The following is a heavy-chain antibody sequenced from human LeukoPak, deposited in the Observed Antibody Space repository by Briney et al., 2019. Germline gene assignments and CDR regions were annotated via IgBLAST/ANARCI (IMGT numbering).Heavy chain of an antibody. D-gene: IGHD6-13*01. V-gene: IGHV1-69*13. CDR2: IIPIFGTA. J-gene: IGHJ4*02. CDR3: ARVTGRIAAAGTFDY. Sequence: SVKVSCKASGGTFSSYAISWVRQAPGQGPEWMGGIIPIFGTANYAQKFQGRVTITADESTSTAYMELSSLRSEDTAVYYCARVTGRIAAAGTFDYWGQGTLVTASS. CDR1: GGTFSSYA.